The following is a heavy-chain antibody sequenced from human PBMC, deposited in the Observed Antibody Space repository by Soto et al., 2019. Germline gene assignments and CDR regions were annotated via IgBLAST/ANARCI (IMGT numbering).Heavy chain of an antibody. CDR2: IIPLLDIA. V-gene: IGHV1-69*08. Sequence: QVQLVQSGAEVKKPGSSVKVSCKASGGTFSNDIITWVRQAPGQGLEWMGRIIPLLDIANYAQKYQGRATITAAKSTSTAYMELNSLRSEDTAVYYCVRDSPLGSTYSGYDGIDYWGQGTLVTVSS. CDR3: VRDSPLGSTYSGYDGIDY. J-gene: IGHJ4*02. CDR1: GGTFSNDI. D-gene: IGHD5-12*01.